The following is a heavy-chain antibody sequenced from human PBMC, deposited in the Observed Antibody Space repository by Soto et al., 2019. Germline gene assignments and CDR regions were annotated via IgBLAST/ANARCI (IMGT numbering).Heavy chain of an antibody. CDR2: IYYSGST. Sequence: XTLSLTCTVSGGSISSYYWSWIRQPPGKGLEWIGYIYYSGSTNYNPSLKSRVTISVDTSKNQFSLKLSSVTAADTAVYYCAKNSTGWLDSWGQGTLVTVSS. CDR3: AKNSTGWLDS. D-gene: IGHD3-22*01. V-gene: IGHV4-59*08. J-gene: IGHJ5*01. CDR1: GGSISSYY.